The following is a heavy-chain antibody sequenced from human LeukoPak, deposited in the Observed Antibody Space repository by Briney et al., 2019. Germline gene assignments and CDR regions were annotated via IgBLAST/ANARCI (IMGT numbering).Heavy chain of an antibody. CDR2: INSDGSST. CDR3: ARHITRAITEDY. Sequence: GGSLRLSCAASGFTFSSYWMHWVRQAPGKGLVWVSRINSDGSSTNYADSVKGRFTISRGNAKNTLYLQMNSLRAEDTAVYYCARHITRAITEDYWGQGTLVTVSS. V-gene: IGHV3-74*01. CDR1: GFTFSSYW. D-gene: IGHD1-20*01. J-gene: IGHJ4*02.